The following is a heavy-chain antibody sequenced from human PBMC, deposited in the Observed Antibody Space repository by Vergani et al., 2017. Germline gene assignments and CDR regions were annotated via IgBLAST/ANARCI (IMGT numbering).Heavy chain of an antibody. CDR2: ISGSGGST. J-gene: IGHJ6*03. Sequence: EVQLVESGGGLVQPGRSLRLSCAASGFTFSDYYMSWIRQAPGKGLEWVSAISGSGGSTYYAASLKGRFTISRDNSTNTLYLQMNSLRADDTSVYYCEKCGRYDFGSGSYMDVWGK. V-gene: IGHV3-23*04. CDR3: EKCGRYDFGSGSYMDV. D-gene: IGHD3-3*01. CDR1: GFTFSDYY.